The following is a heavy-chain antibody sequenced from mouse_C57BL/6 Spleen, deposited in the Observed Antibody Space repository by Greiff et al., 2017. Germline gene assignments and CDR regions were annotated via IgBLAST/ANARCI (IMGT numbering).Heavy chain of an antibody. CDR1: GYTFTDYN. D-gene: IGHD2-10*02. CDR3: ARGGYGNYGYFDY. V-gene: IGHV1-22*01. CDR2: INPNNGGT. Sequence: EVKLMESGPELVKPGASVKMSCKASGYTFTDYNMHWVKQSHGKSLEWIGYINPNNGGTSYNQKFKGKATLTVNKSSSTAYMELRSLTSEDSAVYYCARGGYGNYGYFDYWGQGTTLTVSS. J-gene: IGHJ2*01.